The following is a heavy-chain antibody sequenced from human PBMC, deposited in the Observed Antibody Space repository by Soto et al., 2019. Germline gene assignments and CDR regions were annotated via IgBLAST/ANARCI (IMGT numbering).Heavy chain of an antibody. V-gene: IGHV3-33*01. D-gene: IGHD3-10*01. J-gene: IGHJ6*02. Sequence: PGGSLRLSCAASGFTFSSYGMHWVRQAPGKGLEWVAVIWYDGSNKYYADSVKGRFTISRDNSKNTLYLQMNSVRAEDTAVYYCARDLGSGGLRGSYYGMDVWGQGTTVTVSS. CDR1: GFTFSSYG. CDR2: IWYDGSNK. CDR3: ARDLGSGGLRGSYYGMDV.